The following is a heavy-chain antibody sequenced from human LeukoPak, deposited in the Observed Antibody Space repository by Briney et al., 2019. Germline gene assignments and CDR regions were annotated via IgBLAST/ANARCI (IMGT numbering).Heavy chain of an antibody. CDR3: AKDGDY. CDR1: GFTFSSYG. J-gene: IGHJ4*02. V-gene: IGHV3-30*18. Sequence: GGSLRLSCAASGFTFSSYGMHWVRRAPGKGLEWVAVISYDGSNKYYADSVKGRFTISRDNSKNTLYLQMNSLRAEDTAVYYCAKDGDYWGQGTLVTVSS. CDR2: ISYDGSNK.